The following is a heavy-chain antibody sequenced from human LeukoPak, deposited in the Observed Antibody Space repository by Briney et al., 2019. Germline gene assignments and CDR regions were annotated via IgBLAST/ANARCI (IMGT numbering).Heavy chain of an antibody. D-gene: IGHD4-17*01. CDR1: GFTFSTCS. Sequence: PGGSLRLSCAASGFTFSTCSMNWVRQAPGKGLEWVSSISSSRSYIYYADSVKGRFTISRDNAKDSLYLRMNSLRAEDTAVYYCARDRIIYGDYGDAFDIWGQGTMVTVSS. J-gene: IGHJ3*02. CDR2: ISSSRSYI. V-gene: IGHV3-21*06. CDR3: ARDRIIYGDYGDAFDI.